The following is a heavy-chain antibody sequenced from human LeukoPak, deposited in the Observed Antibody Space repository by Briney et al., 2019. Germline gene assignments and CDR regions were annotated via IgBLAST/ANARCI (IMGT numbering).Heavy chain of an antibody. V-gene: IGHV4-34*01. CDR1: GFTFSTYW. Sequence: GSLRLSCAASGFTFSTYWMSWVRQSPGKGLEWIGEINHTGTTNYNPSLKSRFTISVDTSKNQFSLKLTSVTAADTAVYYCARGAADRNNYYYYIDVWGKGTTVTVSS. CDR2: INHTGTT. J-gene: IGHJ6*03. CDR3: ARGAADRNNYYYYIDV. D-gene: IGHD1/OR15-1a*01.